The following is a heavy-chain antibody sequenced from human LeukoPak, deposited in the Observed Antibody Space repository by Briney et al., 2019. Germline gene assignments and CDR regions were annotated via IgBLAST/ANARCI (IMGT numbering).Heavy chain of an antibody. D-gene: IGHD3-10*01. J-gene: IGHJ4*02. V-gene: IGHV4-38-2*01. CDR2: IFHTGNT. Sequence: RTSETLSLTCAVSEFFISSGYYWGWIRQAPGKGLEWIGTIFHTGNTSYKPSLKSRVTISVDTSKNYFSLRLTSVTAADTAVYYCATSQRGLIPYLDYWGQGTLVTVSS. CDR3: ATSQRGLIPYLDY. CDR1: EFFISSGYY.